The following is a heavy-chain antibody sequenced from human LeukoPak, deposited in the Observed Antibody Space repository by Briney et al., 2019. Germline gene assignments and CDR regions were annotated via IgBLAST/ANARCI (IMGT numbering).Heavy chain of an antibody. J-gene: IGHJ4*02. CDR1: GGSISSGSYY. V-gene: IGHV4-61*02. CDR2: IYTSGST. Sequence: SETLSLTCTVSGGSISSGSYYWSWIRQPAGKGLEWIGRIYTSGSTNYNPSLKSRVTISVDTSKNQFSLKLSSVTAADTAVYYCARADYYDSSGYNLYFDYWGQGTLVTVSS. D-gene: IGHD3-22*01. CDR3: ARADYYDSSGYNLYFDY.